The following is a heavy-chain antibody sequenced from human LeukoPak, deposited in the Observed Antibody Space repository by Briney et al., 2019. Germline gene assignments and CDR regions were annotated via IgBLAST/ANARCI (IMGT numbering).Heavy chain of an antibody. Sequence: SQTLSLTCAFSGDSVSSNSAAWNWIRQSPSRGLEWLGRTYYRSKWYNDYAVSVKSRITINPDTSKNPFSLQLNSVTPEDTAVYYCARDQPPQGGIAVAGAFDYWGQGTLVTVSS. J-gene: IGHJ4*02. CDR1: GDSVSSNSAA. D-gene: IGHD6-19*01. CDR3: ARDQPPQGGIAVAGAFDY. V-gene: IGHV6-1*01. CDR2: TYYRSKWYN.